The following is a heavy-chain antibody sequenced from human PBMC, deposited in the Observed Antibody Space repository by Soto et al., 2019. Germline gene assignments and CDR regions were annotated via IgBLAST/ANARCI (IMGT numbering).Heavy chain of an antibody. CDR2: NYYSGST. V-gene: IGHV4-30-4*01. Sequence: QVQLQESGPGLVKPSQTLSLTCTVSGVSISSGDYYWSWIRQPPGNGMEWIGYNYYSGSTYYNPCRKSRATISVDTSKNQFSLKLSSVTAADTAVYYCARVGMSYCYPNALDYWGQGTLVTVSS. D-gene: IGHD5-18*01. CDR3: ARVGMSYCYPNALDY. CDR1: GVSISSGDYY. J-gene: IGHJ4*02.